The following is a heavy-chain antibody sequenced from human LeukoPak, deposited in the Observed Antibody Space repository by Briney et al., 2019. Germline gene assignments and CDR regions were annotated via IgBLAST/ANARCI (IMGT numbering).Heavy chain of an antibody. D-gene: IGHD3-10*01. CDR1: GGSISSYY. CDR3: ARGRFGELWLYYFDY. J-gene: IGHJ4*02. CDR2: IYYSGST. V-gene: IGHV4-59*01. Sequence: SETLSLTCTVSGGSISSYYWSWIRQPPGKGLEWIGYIYYSGSTNYNPSLKSRVTISVDTSKNQFSLKLSSVTAADTAVYYCARGRFGELWLYYFDYWGQGTLVTVSS.